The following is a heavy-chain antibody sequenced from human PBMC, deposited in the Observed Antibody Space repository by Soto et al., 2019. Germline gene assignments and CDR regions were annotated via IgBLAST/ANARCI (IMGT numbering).Heavy chain of an antibody. CDR2: INPNSGGT. CDR1: GYTFSGFY. CDR3: ASGAVTSTQGLHF. V-gene: IGHV1-2*02. J-gene: IGHJ4*02. D-gene: IGHD4-17*01. Sequence: ASVKVSCKASGYTFSGFYMHWVRQAPGQGLEWMGWINPNSGGTKSAEKFQGRVTMTRDTSISTAYMELSRLTSDDTAVYYCASGAVTSTQGLHFWGQANQVTVSS.